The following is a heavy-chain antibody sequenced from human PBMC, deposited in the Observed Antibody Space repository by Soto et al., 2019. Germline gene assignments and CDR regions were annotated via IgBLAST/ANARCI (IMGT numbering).Heavy chain of an antibody. J-gene: IGHJ4*02. CDR1: GFTFSSYA. CDR3: ANDSLKYLLLLSYYLDY. Sequence: EVQLLESGGGLVQPGGSLRLSCAASGFTFSSYARSWVRQAPGKGLEWVSAISGSGGSTYYADSVKGRFTISRDNSKNKLLLQMNSMRAEDTAVYYCANDSLKYLLLLSYYLDYWGKGTLVTVSS. D-gene: IGHD2-2*01. V-gene: IGHV3-23*01. CDR2: ISGSGGST.